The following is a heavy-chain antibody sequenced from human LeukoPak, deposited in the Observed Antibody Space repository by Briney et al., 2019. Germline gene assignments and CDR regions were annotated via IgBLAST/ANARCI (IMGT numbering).Heavy chain of an antibody. CDR2: IDGDGANT. Sequence: GWSLRLSCAASGFIFSLYAMTGVRQTPEKGLEWVSTIDGDGANTYYADSVRGRLTISKDNSKNTLSLQMTSLRADDTAVYYCATRFGLDYYYYYMDVRGKGTTVTVSS. D-gene: IGHD3-10*01. CDR1: GFIFSLYA. V-gene: IGHV3-23*01. CDR3: ATRFGLDYYYYYMDV. J-gene: IGHJ6*03.